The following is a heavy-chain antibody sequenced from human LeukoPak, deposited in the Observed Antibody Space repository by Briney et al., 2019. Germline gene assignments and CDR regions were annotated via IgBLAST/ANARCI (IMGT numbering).Heavy chain of an antibody. CDR1: GGSFSDHY. CDR3: ARGSGGYNSTFDY. J-gene: IGHJ4*02. D-gene: IGHD5-24*01. CDR2: INHSGST. Sequence: SETLSLTCAVYGGSFSDHYWSWIRQPPGRGLEWIGEINHSGSTNYNPSLKSRVTISVDTSKNQFSLKLSSVTAADTAVYYCARGSGGYNSTFDYWGQGTLVTVSS. V-gene: IGHV4-34*01.